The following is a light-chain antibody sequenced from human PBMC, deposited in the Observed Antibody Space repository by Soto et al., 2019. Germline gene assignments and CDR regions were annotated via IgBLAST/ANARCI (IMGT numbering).Light chain of an antibody. CDR1: SSDVGGYNY. Sequence: QSVLTQPASVSGSPGQSITISCTGTSSDVGGYNYVSWYQQHPGKAPKLTIFDVSNRPSGVSNRFSGSKSGNTASLTIPGLQVEDDAFNDTATTEIYSLSVYVVRT. CDR2: DVS. J-gene: IGLJ1*01. CDR3: ATTEIYSLSVYV. V-gene: IGLV2-14*01.